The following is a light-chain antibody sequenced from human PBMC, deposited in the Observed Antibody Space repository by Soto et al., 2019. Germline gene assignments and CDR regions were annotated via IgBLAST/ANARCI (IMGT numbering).Light chain of an antibody. J-gene: IGKJ1*01. CDR2: KAS. Sequence: DIQITQSPSTLSASVGDRVTITCRASQSISSWLAWYQQKPGKAPKLLIYKASSLESGSPSRFSGSGSGTACTLTICSLQTDDFATYYCHQYNSYWTFGQGTKVEIK. V-gene: IGKV1-5*03. CDR1: QSISSW. CDR3: HQYNSYWT.